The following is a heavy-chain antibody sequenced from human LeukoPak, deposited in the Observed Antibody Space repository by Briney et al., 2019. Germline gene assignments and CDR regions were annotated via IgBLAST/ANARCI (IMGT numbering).Heavy chain of an antibody. CDR3: ARARCSSTSCYGGYGMDV. Sequence: GGSLRLSCAASGFTVSSNYMSWVRQAPGKGLEWVSVIYSGGSTYYADSVKGRFTISRDNSKNTLYLQMNSLRAEDTAVYYCARARCSSTSCYGGYGMDVWGQGTTVTVSS. D-gene: IGHD2-2*01. CDR1: GFTVSSNY. J-gene: IGHJ6*02. V-gene: IGHV3-53*01. CDR2: IYSGGST.